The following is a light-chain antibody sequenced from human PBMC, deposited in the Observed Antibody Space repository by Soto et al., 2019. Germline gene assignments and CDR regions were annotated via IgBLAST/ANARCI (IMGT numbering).Light chain of an antibody. CDR1: QGISSY. V-gene: IGKV1-9*01. CDR2: AAS. J-gene: IGKJ1*01. CDR3: QQLNSYPRT. Sequence: DIQLTQSPSFLSASVGDRVTIPCRASQGISSYLAWYQQKPGKAPKLLIYAASTLQSGMQSRFSGSGSGTECTIPISILQPEDLAISYSQQLNSYPRTFGQGTKVEIK.